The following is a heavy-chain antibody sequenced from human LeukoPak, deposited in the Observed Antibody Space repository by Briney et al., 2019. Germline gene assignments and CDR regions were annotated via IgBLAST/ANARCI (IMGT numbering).Heavy chain of an antibody. CDR2: ISYDGSNK. V-gene: IGHV3-30*03. Sequence: GGSLRLSCAASGFTFSSYGMHWVRQAPGKGLEWVAVISYDGSNKYYADSVKGRLTISRDNSKNTLYLQMNSLRAEDTAVYYCARGGGYDFWSGYYQDYWGQGTLVTVSS. CDR3: ARGGGYDFWSGYYQDY. CDR1: GFTFSSYG. J-gene: IGHJ4*02. D-gene: IGHD3-3*01.